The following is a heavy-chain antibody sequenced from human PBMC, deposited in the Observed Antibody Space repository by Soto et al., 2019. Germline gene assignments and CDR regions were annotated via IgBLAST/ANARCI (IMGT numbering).Heavy chain of an antibody. J-gene: IGHJ4*02. CDR1: GFTFSSYG. CDR3: AEDWVKYCGGDCYNDY. V-gene: IGHV3-30*18. CDR2: ISYDGSNK. Sequence: LRLSCAASGFTFSSYGMHWVRQAPGKGLEWVAVISYDGSNKYYADSVKGRFTISRDNSKNTLYLQMNSLRAEDTAVYYCAEDWVKYCGGDCYNDYWGQGTLVTVSS. D-gene: IGHD2-21*02.